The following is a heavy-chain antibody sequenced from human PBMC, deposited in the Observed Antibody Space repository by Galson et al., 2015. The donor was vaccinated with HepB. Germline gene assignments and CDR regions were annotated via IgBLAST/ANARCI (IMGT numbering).Heavy chain of an antibody. Sequence: PLRLSCAASRFSFSDYAMYWVRQAPGKGLEWVAVISYDGSNKYYGDLVKGRFTISRDNSKNTLYLQMNSLRAEDTALYYCAKAAGYYSYYGLDVWGQGTTVTVSS. CDR3: AKAAGYYSYYGLDV. V-gene: IGHV3-30*04. J-gene: IGHJ6*02. CDR1: RFSFSDYA. D-gene: IGHD6-13*01. CDR2: ISYDGSNK.